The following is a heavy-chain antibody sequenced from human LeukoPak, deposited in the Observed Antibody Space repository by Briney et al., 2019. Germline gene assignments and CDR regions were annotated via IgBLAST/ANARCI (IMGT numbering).Heavy chain of an antibody. CDR1: GFTFNTYA. V-gene: IGHV3-23*01. Sequence: GGSLRLSCAASGFTFNTYAMNWVRQAPGKGLECVSGISGSAGSTYYADSVKGRFTISRDNSKNTLYLQMNSLRAEDTAVYYCAREGTNWNDGRFDYWGQGTLVTVSP. CDR3: AREGTNWNDGRFDY. D-gene: IGHD1-1*01. CDR2: ISGSAGST. J-gene: IGHJ4*02.